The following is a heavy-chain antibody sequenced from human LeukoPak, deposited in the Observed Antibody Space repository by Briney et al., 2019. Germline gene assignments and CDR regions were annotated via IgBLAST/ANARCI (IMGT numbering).Heavy chain of an antibody. D-gene: IGHD5-18*01. J-gene: IGHJ4*02. CDR2: IYIGGTT. Sequence: PGGSLRLSCAASGFSVSNNYINWVRQAPGKGLEWVSVIYIGGTTYYADSVKGRFTISRDNSKNTVYLQMNSLRVEDTAVYYCAGDSYGWVYFDYWGQGTLVTVSS. CDR3: AGDSYGWVYFDY. CDR1: GFSVSNNY. V-gene: IGHV3-66*01.